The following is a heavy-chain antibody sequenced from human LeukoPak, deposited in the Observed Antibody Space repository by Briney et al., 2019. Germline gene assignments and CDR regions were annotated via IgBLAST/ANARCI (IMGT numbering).Heavy chain of an antibody. J-gene: IGHJ6*04. Sequence: GGSLRLSCAASGFTFSSYAMHWVRQAPGKGLEWAAVISYDGSNKYYADSVKGRFTISRDNSKNTLYLQMNSLRAEDTAVYYCAKDPSPLYCSSTSCSPYGMDVWGKGTTVTVSS. D-gene: IGHD2-2*01. CDR3: AKDPSPLYCSSTSCSPYGMDV. CDR2: ISYDGSNK. V-gene: IGHV3-30*18. CDR1: GFTFSSYA.